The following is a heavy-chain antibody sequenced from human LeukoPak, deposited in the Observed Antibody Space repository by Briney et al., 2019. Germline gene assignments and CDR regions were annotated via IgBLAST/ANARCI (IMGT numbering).Heavy chain of an antibody. V-gene: IGHV4-4*02. CDR1: GGSISSSNW. CDR3: ARVSSGSYRHFDP. J-gene: IGHJ5*02. Sequence: SETLSLTCAVSGGSISSSNWWSWVRQPPGKGLEWIGEIYHSGSTNYNPSLKSRVTISVDKSKYQFSLKLSSVTAADTAVYYCARVSSGSYRHFDPWGQGTLVTVSS. D-gene: IGHD1-26*01. CDR2: IYHSGST.